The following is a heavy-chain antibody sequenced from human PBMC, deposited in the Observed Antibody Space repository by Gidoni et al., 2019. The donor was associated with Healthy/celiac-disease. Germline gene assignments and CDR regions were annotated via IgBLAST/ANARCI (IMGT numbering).Heavy chain of an antibody. Sequence: QVQLVQSGAEVKKPGASVKVSCKPSGYPFPSHGISGVRQAPGQGLEWMGWISAYNGNTNYAQKLQGRVTMTTDTSTSTAYMELRSLRSDDTAVYYCAREVPQWLGPQGWFDPWGQGTLVTVSS. CDR3: AREVPQWLGPQGWFDP. V-gene: IGHV1-18*01. CDR1: GYPFPSHG. D-gene: IGHD6-19*01. CDR2: ISAYNGNT. J-gene: IGHJ5*02.